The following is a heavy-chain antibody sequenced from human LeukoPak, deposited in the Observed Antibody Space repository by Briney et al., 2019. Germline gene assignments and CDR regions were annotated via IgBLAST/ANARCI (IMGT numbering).Heavy chain of an antibody. CDR2: IYYTGRT. D-gene: IGHD6-19*01. J-gene: IGHJ4*02. CDR3: ATSSGWKSNIDY. CDR1: GGPISVDY. Sequence: SETLSLTCIVSGGPISVDYWNWIRQAPGKGLEWIGYIYYTGRTKYNPSLASRLTISIDTSKSQFSLRLTSVTAADTAVFYCATSSGWKSNIDYWGQGTLVTVSS. V-gene: IGHV4-59*01.